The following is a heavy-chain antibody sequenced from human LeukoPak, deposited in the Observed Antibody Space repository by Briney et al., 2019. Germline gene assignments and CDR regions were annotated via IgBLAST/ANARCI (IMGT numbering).Heavy chain of an antibody. CDR2: IWYDGSNK. CDR3: GKNRYSGSLSPFDI. J-gene: IGHJ3*02. Sequence: GGSLRLSCAASGFTFSSYGMHWVRQAPGKGLEWVAVIWYDGSNKYYADSVKGRFTISRDNSKNTLYLQMNSLRAEDTAVYYCGKNRYSGSLSPFDIWGQGTMVTVSS. CDR1: GFTFSSYG. V-gene: IGHV3-33*06. D-gene: IGHD1-26*01.